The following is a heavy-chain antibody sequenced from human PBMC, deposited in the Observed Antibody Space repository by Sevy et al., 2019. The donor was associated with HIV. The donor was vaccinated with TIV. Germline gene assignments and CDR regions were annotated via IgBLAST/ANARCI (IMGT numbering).Heavy chain of an antibody. Sequence: ASVKVSCKASGGTFSSYAISWVRQAPGQGLEWMGGIIPIFGKANYAQKFQGRVTITGEKSTSTAYMEERSLRSEDRAMYYCERGAGPAEAFDIRGQGTMVTVSS. CDR2: IIPIFGKA. D-gene: IGHD2-2*01. CDR1: GGTFSSYA. J-gene: IGHJ3*02. V-gene: IGHV1-69*06. CDR3: ERGAGPAEAFDI.